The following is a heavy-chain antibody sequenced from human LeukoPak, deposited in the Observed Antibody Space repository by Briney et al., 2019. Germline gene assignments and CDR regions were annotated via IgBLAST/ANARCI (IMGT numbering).Heavy chain of an antibody. J-gene: IGHJ2*01. Sequence: GSLRLSCAASGFAFSTYAIHWVRQAPVKGLEWVALISYDVNHKYYADSVKGRFTISRDNSKNTLYLQMNSLRAEDTAVYYCAAPYCSSTSCYKVTRPLFDLWGRGTLVTVSS. CDR2: ISYDVNHK. CDR3: AAPYCSSTSCYKVTRPLFDL. V-gene: IGHV3-30-3*01. CDR1: GFAFSTYA. D-gene: IGHD2-2*02.